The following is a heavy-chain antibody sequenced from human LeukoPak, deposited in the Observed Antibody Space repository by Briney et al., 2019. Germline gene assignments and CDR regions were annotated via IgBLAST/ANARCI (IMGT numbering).Heavy chain of an antibody. CDR1: GGSISSSSYY. V-gene: IGHV4-61*05. Sequence: PSETLSLTCTVSGGSISSSSYYWGWIRQPPGKGLEWIGYIYYSGSTNYNPSLKSRVTMSVDTSKNQFSLKLRSVTAADTAVYYCARVTSTESYYFDYWGQGTLVTVSS. D-gene: IGHD4-17*01. J-gene: IGHJ4*02. CDR2: IYYSGST. CDR3: ARVTSTESYYFDY.